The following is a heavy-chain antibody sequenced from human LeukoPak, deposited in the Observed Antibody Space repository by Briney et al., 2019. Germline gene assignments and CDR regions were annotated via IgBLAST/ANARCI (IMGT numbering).Heavy chain of an antibody. J-gene: IGHJ5*02. Sequence: SETLSLTCTVSGGSITSSHWWGWVRQPPGKGLEWVGEIHHSGSTNSNPSLNSRLTISVDKPKNQFSLRLTSVTAADTAMYYCARSSAAEGPTHNWFGPWGQGTLVTVPS. CDR3: ARSSAAEGPTHNWFGP. CDR1: GGSITSSHW. V-gene: IGHV4-4*02. CDR2: IHHSGST. D-gene: IGHD6-13*01.